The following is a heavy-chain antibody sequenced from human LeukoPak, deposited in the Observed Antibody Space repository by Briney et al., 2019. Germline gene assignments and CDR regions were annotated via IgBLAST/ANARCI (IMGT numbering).Heavy chain of an antibody. V-gene: IGHV3-7*01. Sequence: GGSLRLSCAASGFTFSNYAMSWVRQAPGKGLEWVANIKHDGTEKYYVDSLKGRFTISRDNAKNSLYLQMNSLRAEDTAVYYCARVRSNAFDIWGQGTMVTVSS. CDR3: ARVRSNAFDI. J-gene: IGHJ3*02. CDR1: GFTFSNYA. CDR2: IKHDGTEK.